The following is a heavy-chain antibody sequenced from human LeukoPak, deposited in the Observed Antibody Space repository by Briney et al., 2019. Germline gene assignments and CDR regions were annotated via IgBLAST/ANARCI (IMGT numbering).Heavy chain of an antibody. CDR3: ARQYYYGSGTGFDY. Sequence: SETLSLTCTVSGGSISSYYWSWIRQPPGKGLEWIGSIYYSGSTYYNPSLKSRVTISVDTSKNQFSLRLSSVTAADTAVYYCARQYYYGSGTGFDYWGQGTLVTVSS. CDR1: GGSISSYY. V-gene: IGHV4-59*05. J-gene: IGHJ4*02. CDR2: IYYSGST. D-gene: IGHD3-10*01.